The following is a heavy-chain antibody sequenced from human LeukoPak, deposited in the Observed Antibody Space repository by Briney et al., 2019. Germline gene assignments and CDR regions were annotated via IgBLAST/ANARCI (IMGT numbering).Heavy chain of an antibody. CDR3: ATGYGDFRVEGRYFYS. Sequence: PSETLSLTCTVPDGSITNYDWSWVRQPPGKGLEFIGHVHYSGTTNYNPSLRSRVTISIDTSKKHFFLKLKSVTAADTAVYYCATGYGDFRVEGRYFYSWGQGTLVTVSS. J-gene: IGHJ4*02. D-gene: IGHD4-17*01. CDR1: DGSITNYD. V-gene: IGHV4-59*01. CDR2: VHYSGTT.